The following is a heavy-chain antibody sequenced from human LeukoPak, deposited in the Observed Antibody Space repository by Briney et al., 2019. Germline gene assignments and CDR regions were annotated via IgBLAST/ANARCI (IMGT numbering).Heavy chain of an antibody. J-gene: IGHJ4*02. D-gene: IGHD2-2*01. CDR3: AKDLDIVVVPAAPID. Sequence: GGSLRLSCAASGFTFSSYGMHWVRQAPGKGLEWVAVISYDGSNRYYADSVEGRFTISRDNSKNTLYLQMNSLRAEDTAVYYCAKDLDIVVVPAAPIDWGQGTLVTVSS. CDR2: ISYDGSNR. CDR1: GFTFSSYG. V-gene: IGHV3-30*18.